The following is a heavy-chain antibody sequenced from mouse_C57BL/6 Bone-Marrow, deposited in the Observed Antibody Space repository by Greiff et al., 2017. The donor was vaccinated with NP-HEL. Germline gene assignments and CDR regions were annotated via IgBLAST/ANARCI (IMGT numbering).Heavy chain of an antibody. V-gene: IGHV3-8*01. CDR3: ARRYYGSSYVDAMDY. J-gene: IGHJ4*01. CDR1: GYSITSDY. CDR2: ISYSGST. D-gene: IGHD1-1*01. Sequence: EVMLVESGPGLAKPSQTLSLTCSVTGYSITSDYWNWIRKFPGNKLEYMGYISYSGSTYYNPSLKSRISITRDTSKNQYYLQLNSVTTEDTATYYCARRYYGSSYVDAMDYWGQGTSVTVSS.